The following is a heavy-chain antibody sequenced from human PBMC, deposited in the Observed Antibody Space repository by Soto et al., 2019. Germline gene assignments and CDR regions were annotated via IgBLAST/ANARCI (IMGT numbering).Heavy chain of an antibody. CDR3: AKDMENGYNPYYYYGMDV. V-gene: IGHV3-9*01. CDR1: GFNFNDYG. Sequence: PGGSLRLSCAASGFNFNDYGMHWVRQAPGKGLEWVSSISWNSVSVGYADSVKGRFTISRDNAKNSLYLQMNSLRAEDTALYYCAKDMENGYNPYYYYGMDVWGQGTTVP. J-gene: IGHJ6*02. CDR2: ISWNSVSV. D-gene: IGHD3-10*01.